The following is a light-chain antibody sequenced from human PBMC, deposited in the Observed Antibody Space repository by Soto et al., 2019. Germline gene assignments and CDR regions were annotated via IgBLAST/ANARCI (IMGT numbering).Light chain of an antibody. Sequence: EIVLTQSPGTLSLSPGERATLSCRASQSVSNNYLAWYQQKPGQAPRLLIYGASNRATGIPDRFSGSGSGTEFTLTISSLQPDDFASYYCQQYTSYPLTFGGGTKVDIK. V-gene: IGKV3-20*01. J-gene: IGKJ4*01. CDR2: GAS. CDR3: QQYTSYPLT. CDR1: QSVSNNY.